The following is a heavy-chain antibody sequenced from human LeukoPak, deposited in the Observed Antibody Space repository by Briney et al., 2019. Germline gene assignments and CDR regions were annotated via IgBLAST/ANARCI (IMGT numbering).Heavy chain of an antibody. J-gene: IGHJ4*02. Sequence: PGGSLRLSCAASGFTFSTFAMIWVRQPPGKGLEWVSAFSGSGGSTYYADSVKGRFTISRDNSKNTLYLQMNSLRAGDTAVYYCATSGLSRFGFWGQGTLVTVSS. CDR3: ATSGLSRFGF. D-gene: IGHD2/OR15-2a*01. V-gene: IGHV3-23*01. CDR2: FSGSGGST. CDR1: GFTFSTFA.